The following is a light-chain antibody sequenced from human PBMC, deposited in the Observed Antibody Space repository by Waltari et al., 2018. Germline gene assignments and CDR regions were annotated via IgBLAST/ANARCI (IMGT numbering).Light chain of an antibody. J-gene: IGLJ3*02. Sequence: QSVLTQPPSASGSPGQSVTISCTGSSRDVGGYNSVSWYQRHPGKAPKLMIYDVNKRPSGVPDRFSGSKSGNTASLTVSGLQVEDEGDYYCGSYADTSTWVFGGGTSLTVL. CDR2: DVN. CDR1: SRDVGGYNS. CDR3: GSYADTSTWV. V-gene: IGLV2-8*01.